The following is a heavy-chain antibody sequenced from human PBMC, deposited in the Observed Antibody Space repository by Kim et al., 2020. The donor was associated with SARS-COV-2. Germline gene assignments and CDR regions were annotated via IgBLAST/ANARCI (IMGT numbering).Heavy chain of an antibody. Sequence: SETLSLTCTVSGGSISSYYWSWIRQPPGKGLEWIGYIYYSGSTNYNPSLKSRVTISVDTSKNQFSLKLSSVTAADTAVYYCASGYGSGSDFDYWGRGTLVTVSS. CDR3: ASGYGSGSDFDY. D-gene: IGHD3-10*01. J-gene: IGHJ4*02. CDR1: GGSISSYY. V-gene: IGHV4-59*01. CDR2: IYYSGST.